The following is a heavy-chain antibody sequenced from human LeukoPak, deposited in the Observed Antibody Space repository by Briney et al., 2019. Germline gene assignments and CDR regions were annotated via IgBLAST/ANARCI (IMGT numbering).Heavy chain of an antibody. J-gene: IGHJ4*02. CDR3: ARDYADYVGYFFFDY. D-gene: IGHD4-17*01. CDR1: GFTFNNYA. CDR2: ISGGGETT. V-gene: IGHV3-23*01. Sequence: GGSLRLSCAASGFTFNNYAMNWVPQAPGKGREWVSSISGGGETTYYADSAKGRFTISRDNSQNTLYLQMNSLRAEDTAVYYCARDYADYVGYFFFDYWGQGTLVTVSS.